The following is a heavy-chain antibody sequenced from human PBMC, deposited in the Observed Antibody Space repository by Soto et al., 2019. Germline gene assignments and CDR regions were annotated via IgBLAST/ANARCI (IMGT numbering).Heavy chain of an antibody. Sequence: ASVKVSCKASGYTFTSYAMHWVRQDPGQRLEWMGWINAGNGNTKYSQKFQGRVTITRDTSASTAYMELSSLRSEDTAVYYCARGGSLYWYFDLWGRGTLVTVSS. CDR3: ARGGSLYWYFDL. CDR2: INAGNGNT. V-gene: IGHV1-3*01. CDR1: GYTFTSYA. D-gene: IGHD1-26*01. J-gene: IGHJ2*01.